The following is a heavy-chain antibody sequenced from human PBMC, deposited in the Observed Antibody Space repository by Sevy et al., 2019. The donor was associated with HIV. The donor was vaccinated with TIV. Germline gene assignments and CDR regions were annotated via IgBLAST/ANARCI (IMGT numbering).Heavy chain of an antibody. D-gene: IGHD6-13*01. Sequence: WGSLRLSCTASGFSFSDYGMHWVRQAPGKGLDWVAFIWYDGTDTYYTDSVKGLFTFSRDNYENRLFLQMNSLRPEDTAVYYWTKNTAAAGVGGFDYWGRRTLVTVSS. CDR1: GFSFSDYG. CDR2: IWYDGTDT. V-gene: IGHV3-30*02. J-gene: IGHJ4*02. CDR3: TKNTAAAGVGGFDY.